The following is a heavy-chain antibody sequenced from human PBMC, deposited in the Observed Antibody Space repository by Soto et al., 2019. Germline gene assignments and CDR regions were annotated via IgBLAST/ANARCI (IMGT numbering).Heavy chain of an antibody. D-gene: IGHD3-9*01. J-gene: IGHJ3*02. Sequence: QVQLQQWGAGLLKPSETLSLTCAVYGGSFSGYYWSWIRQPPGKGLEWIGEINHSGSTNYNPSLKSRVTISVDTSKNQFSLKLSSVTAADTAVYYCASTDNVLRYFDWLLPHDAFDIWGQGTMVTVSS. V-gene: IGHV4-34*01. CDR3: ASTDNVLRYFDWLLPHDAFDI. CDR2: INHSGST. CDR1: GGSFSGYY.